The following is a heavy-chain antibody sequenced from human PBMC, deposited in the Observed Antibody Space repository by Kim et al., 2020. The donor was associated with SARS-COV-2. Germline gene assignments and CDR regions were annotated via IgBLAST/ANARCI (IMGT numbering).Heavy chain of an antibody. CDR3: ARGNYYGSGSYYGYYYYGMDV. Sequence: GGSLRLSCAASGFTFSSYDMHWVRQATGKGLEWVSAIGTAGDTYYPGSVKGRFTISRENAKNSLYLQMNSLRAGDTAVYYCARGNYYGSGSYYGYYYYGMDVWGQGTTVTVSS. CDR1: GFTFSSYD. V-gene: IGHV3-13*01. J-gene: IGHJ6*02. D-gene: IGHD3-10*01. CDR2: IGTAGDT.